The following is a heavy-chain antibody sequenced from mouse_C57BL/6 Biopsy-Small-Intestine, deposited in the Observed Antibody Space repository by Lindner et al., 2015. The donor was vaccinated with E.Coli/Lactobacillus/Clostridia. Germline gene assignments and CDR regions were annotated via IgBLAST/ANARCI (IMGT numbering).Heavy chain of an antibody. CDR3: ARHGGNWPFDY. V-gene: IGHV1-62-2*01. CDR2: FSPGRDTM. CDR1: GYTFTEYT. Sequence: VQLQESGAELVKLGASVKLSCKASGYTFTEYTIHWVKQRAGQGLEWIGWFSPGRDTMRYNEKFKDKATLTADKSSSTVYLDLSRLTSEDSAVYFCARHGGNWPFDYWGQGTTLTVSS. J-gene: IGHJ2*01.